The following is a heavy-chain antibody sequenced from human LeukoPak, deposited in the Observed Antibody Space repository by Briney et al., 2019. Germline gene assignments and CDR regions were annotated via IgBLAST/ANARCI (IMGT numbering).Heavy chain of an antibody. Sequence: PGGSLRLSCAASGFTFSSYWMHWVRQAPGKGLEWVSAISGSGGSTYYADSVKGRFTISRDNSKNTLYLQMNSLRAEDTAVYYCAKGGYGPDAFDIWGQGTMVTVSS. D-gene: IGHD5-12*01. CDR3: AKGGYGPDAFDI. J-gene: IGHJ3*02. V-gene: IGHV3-23*01. CDR2: ISGSGGST. CDR1: GFTFSSYW.